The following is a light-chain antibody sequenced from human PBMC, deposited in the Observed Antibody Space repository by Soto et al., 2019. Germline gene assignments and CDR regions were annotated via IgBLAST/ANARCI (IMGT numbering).Light chain of an antibody. V-gene: IGLV2-14*01. CDR1: SSDVGNYNY. Sequence: LTQSASVSGSPGQSITISCTGTSSDVGNYNYVSWYQQHPGEVPKLIIFNVNNRPSGVSNRFSGSKSGNTASLTISGLQAEDEADYYCSSFTSSTTYVFGTGTKSPS. J-gene: IGLJ1*01. CDR2: NVN. CDR3: SSFTSSTTYV.